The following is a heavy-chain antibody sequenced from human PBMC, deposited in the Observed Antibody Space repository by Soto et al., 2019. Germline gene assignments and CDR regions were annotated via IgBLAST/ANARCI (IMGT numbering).Heavy chain of an antibody. D-gene: IGHD6-19*01. Sequence: QVQLVQYGAEVKKPGDSMTVSCKTSGYTFSNYGINWVRQAPGQGLEWMGWISGYNGNTNYAQTVQGRVTMTTDTSTGTVYMELRSLKSDDTAIYYCSRFIMVGGWFDPNYYHGMDVWGQGTTVTVSS. V-gene: IGHV1-18*01. J-gene: IGHJ6*02. CDR2: ISGYNGNT. CDR3: SRFIMVGGWFDPNYYHGMDV. CDR1: GYTFSNYG.